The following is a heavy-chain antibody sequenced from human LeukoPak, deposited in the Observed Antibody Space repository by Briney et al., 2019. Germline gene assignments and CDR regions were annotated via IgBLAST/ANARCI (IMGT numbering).Heavy chain of an antibody. CDR1: GFTFNSHA. V-gene: IGHV3-30-3*01. CDR3: ARGVLYSGYDYYFDY. CDR2: ISSDGSNK. J-gene: IGHJ4*02. Sequence: GGSLRLSCAASGFTFNSHAMHWVRQAPGKGLEWVAVISSDGSNKYYADSVKGRFTISRDNSKNTLYLQMSSLRAEDTAVYYCARGVLYSGYDYYFDYWGQGTLVTVSS. D-gene: IGHD5-12*01.